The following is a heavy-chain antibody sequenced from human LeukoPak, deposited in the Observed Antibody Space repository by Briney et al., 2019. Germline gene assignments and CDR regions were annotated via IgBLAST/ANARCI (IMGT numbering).Heavy chain of an antibody. CDR1: GGSISSGSYY. J-gene: IGHJ5*02. CDR2: IYTSGST. CDR3: ARSDSSSWPPGGRFDP. V-gene: IGHV4-61*09. D-gene: IGHD6-13*01. Sequence: SETLSLTCTVSGGSISSGSYYWSWIRQPAGKGLEWIGHIYTSGSTNYNPSLKSRVTISVDTSKNQFSLKLSSVTAADTAVYYCARSDSSSWPPGGRFDPWGQGTLVTVSS.